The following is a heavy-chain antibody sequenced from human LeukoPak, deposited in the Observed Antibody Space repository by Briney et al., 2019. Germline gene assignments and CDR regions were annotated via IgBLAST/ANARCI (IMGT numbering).Heavy chain of an antibody. V-gene: IGHV3-33*01. CDR1: GFIFSSYG. CDR2: IWYDGSYK. CDR3: ARDAYGFDP. J-gene: IGHJ5*02. Sequence: PGGSLRLSCAASGFIFSSYGMHWVRQAPGKGLEWVAVIWYDGSYKYYADSVKGRFTISRDNSKNTLYLQMNSLRADDTAVYYCARDAYGFDPWGQGTLVTVSS. D-gene: IGHD2-2*01.